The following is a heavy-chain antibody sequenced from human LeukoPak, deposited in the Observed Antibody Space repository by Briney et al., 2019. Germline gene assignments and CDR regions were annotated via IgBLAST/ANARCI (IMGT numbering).Heavy chain of an antibody. Sequence: GGSLRLSCAASGFTVSSNYMSWVRQAPGKGLEWVPVIYSGGSTYYADSVKGRFTISRDNSKNTLYLQMNSLRAEDTAVYYCARANGGYYLDYWGQGTLVTVSS. D-gene: IGHD3-10*01. V-gene: IGHV3-66*01. CDR1: GFTVSSNY. CDR2: IYSGGST. J-gene: IGHJ4*02. CDR3: ARANGGYYLDY.